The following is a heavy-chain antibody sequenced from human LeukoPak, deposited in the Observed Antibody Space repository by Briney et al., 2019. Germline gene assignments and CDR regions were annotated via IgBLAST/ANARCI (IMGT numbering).Heavy chain of an antibody. CDR3: ARETPYGSGSYPFDY. J-gene: IGHJ4*02. D-gene: IGHD3-10*01. CDR1: GGSISSYY. CDR2: IYNSGST. Sequence: SETLSLTCTVSGGSISSYYWSWIRQPAGKGLEWIGRIYNSGSTNNNPSLKSRVTISVDTSKKQFSLKLSSVTAADTAVYYCARETPYGSGSYPFDYWGQGILVTVSS. V-gene: IGHV4-4*07.